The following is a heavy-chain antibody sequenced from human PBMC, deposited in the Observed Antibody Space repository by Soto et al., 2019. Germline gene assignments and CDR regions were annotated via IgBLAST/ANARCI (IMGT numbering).Heavy chain of an antibody. Sequence: QVQLVESGGGVVQPGRSLRLYCTVSGLTFCRYPMHWVRQAPGKGLEWLALISHNGGDKYYADSVKGRFTISRDNSKDTLYLQMSSLRVDDSAVYFCAKFMAADFYYALDDWGQGTSVTVTS. CDR2: ISHNGGDK. J-gene: IGHJ6*02. V-gene: IGHV3-30-3*01. CDR1: GLTFCRYP. D-gene: IGHD3-10*01. CDR3: AKFMAADFYYALDD.